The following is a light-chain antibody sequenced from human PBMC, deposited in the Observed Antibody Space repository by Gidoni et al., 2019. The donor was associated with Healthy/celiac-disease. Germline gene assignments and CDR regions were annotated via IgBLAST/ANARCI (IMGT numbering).Light chain of an antibody. CDR1: KSISSY. V-gene: IGKV1-39*01. J-gene: IGKJ4*01. CDR3: QQSYSTPLT. Sequence: DITMTQSPASLSASVGDRVTITCRASKSISSYLNWYQQKPGKAPKLLIYAASSLQSGVPSRFRGSGSGTDFTLTISSLQPEDFATYYCQQSYSTPLTFGGGTKVEIK. CDR2: AAS.